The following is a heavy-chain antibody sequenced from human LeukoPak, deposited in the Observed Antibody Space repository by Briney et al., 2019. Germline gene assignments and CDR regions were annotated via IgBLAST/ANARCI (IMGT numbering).Heavy chain of an antibody. Sequence: ASVKVSCKASGYILTSYSISWVRQAPGQGLEWMGWISPYNGNTNYAQKLQGRVTMTADTSTSTAYMDLWNLRSEDTAVYYCARDPNVGSGESYSGQGTLVTVSS. CDR3: ARDPNVGSGESY. D-gene: IGHD2-15*01. CDR2: ISPYNGNT. V-gene: IGHV1-18*01. CDR1: GYILTSYS. J-gene: IGHJ4*02.